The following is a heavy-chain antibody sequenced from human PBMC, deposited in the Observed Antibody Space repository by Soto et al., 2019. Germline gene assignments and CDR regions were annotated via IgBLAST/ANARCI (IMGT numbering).Heavy chain of an antibody. CDR3: ARQAYCTSTNCYPFDP. D-gene: IGHD2-2*01. CDR2: IYYSGST. J-gene: IGHJ5*02. CDR1: GGSISPYY. V-gene: IGHV4-59*08. Sequence: QVQLQESGPGLVKPSETLSLTCTVSGGSISPYYWSWIRQPPGKGLEWIGFIYYSGSTSYNPSLKSRVTISLDTSKNQFSLNLSSVTAADTAVYYCARQAYCTSTNCYPFDPWGLGTLVTVSS.